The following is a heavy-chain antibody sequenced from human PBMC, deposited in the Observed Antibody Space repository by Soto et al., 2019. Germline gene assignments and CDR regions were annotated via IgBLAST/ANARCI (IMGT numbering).Heavy chain of an antibody. J-gene: IGHJ3*02. CDR3: ARWMVVTNVHDAFDI. V-gene: IGHV3-30-3*01. Sequence: GGSLRLSCAASGFTFSSYAMHWVRQAPGKGLEWVAVISYDGSNKYYADSVKGRFTISRDNSKNTLYLQMTSLRAEDTAVYYCARWMVVTNVHDAFDIWGQGTMVTVSS. D-gene: IGHD2-15*01. CDR1: GFTFSSYA. CDR2: ISYDGSNK.